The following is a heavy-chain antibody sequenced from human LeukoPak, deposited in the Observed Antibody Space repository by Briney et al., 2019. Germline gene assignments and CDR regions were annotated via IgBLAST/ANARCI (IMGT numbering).Heavy chain of an antibody. J-gene: IGHJ4*02. CDR2: TYYRSEWHH. Sequence: SQTLSLTCALSGDSVSSNSATWNWIRQSPSRGPEWLGRTYYRSEWHHDYAVSVKSRITINPDTSKNQFSLHLNSVTPEDTAVYYCARSTVSYFDYWGQGTLVTVSS. V-gene: IGHV6-1*01. CDR3: ARSTVSYFDY. D-gene: IGHD1-1*01. CDR1: GDSVSSNSAT.